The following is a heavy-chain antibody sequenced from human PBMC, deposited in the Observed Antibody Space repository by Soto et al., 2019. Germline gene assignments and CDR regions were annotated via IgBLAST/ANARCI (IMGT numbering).Heavy chain of an antibody. J-gene: IGHJ3*02. CDR2: ITEDGSEK. Sequence: EVQLVESGGDLVQPGGSLRLSCADSRFTFSGYWMYWVRQAPGKGLEWVANITEDGSEKNYVASVRGRFTISRDNAKNSLYLQMNSRSAEETAVYYCARGARIWGQGTRVTVS. CDR1: RFTFSGYW. CDR3: ARGARI. V-gene: IGHV3-7*01.